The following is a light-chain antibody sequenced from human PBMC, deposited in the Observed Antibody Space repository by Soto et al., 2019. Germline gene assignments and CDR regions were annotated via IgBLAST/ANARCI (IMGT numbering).Light chain of an antibody. CDR2: KAS. J-gene: IGKJ2*01. V-gene: IGKV1-5*03. Sequence: DIQVTQSPATLSASVGDTVSITCRASQSVLTWLAWYQQKPGKAPNLLIYKASRLRDGVPSRFGGSGSGTDFTLTITSLQPDDFASYFCQHYFSYPYAFGQGTKLEI. CDR1: QSVLTW. CDR3: QHYFSYPYA.